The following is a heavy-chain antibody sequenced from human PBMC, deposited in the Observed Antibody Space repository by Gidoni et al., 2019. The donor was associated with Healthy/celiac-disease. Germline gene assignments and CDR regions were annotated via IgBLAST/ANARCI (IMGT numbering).Heavy chain of an antibody. Sequence: QVQLVESGGGLVKPGGSLRLSCAASGFPFSDYYMSWIRQAPGKGLEWVSYISSSSSYTNYADSVKGRFTISRDNAKNSLYLQMNSLRAEDTAVYYCAREYSYGLANFDYWGQGTLVTVSS. CDR1: GFPFSDYY. CDR3: AREYSYGLANFDY. V-gene: IGHV3-11*06. CDR2: ISSSSSYT. D-gene: IGHD5-18*01. J-gene: IGHJ4*02.